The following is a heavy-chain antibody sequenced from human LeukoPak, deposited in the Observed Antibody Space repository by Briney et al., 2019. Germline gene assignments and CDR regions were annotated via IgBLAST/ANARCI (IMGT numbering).Heavy chain of an antibody. CDR2: ISSSSSYI. J-gene: IGHJ6*02. Sequence: GGSLRLSCAASGFTFSSYSMNWVRQAPGKGLEWVSSISSSSSYIYYADSVKGRFTISRDNAKNSLYLQMNSLRAEDTAVYYCAREGRLLWLGELSDYYYGMDVWGQGTTVTVSS. CDR3: AREGRLLWLGELSDYYYGMDV. D-gene: IGHD3-10*01. CDR1: GFTFSSYS. V-gene: IGHV3-21*01.